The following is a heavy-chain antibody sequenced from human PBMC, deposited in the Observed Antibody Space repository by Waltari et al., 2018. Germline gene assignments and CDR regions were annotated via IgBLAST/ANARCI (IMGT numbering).Heavy chain of an antibody. CDR2: IYHSGST. Sequence: QVQLQESGPGLVKPSETLSLTCTVSGYSISSGYYWGWIRQPPGKGLEWIGSIYHSGSTYYNPSLKSRVTRSVDTSKNQFSLKLSSVTAADTAVYYCARDRTYYYDSSGYSHGWFDYWGQGTLVTVSS. J-gene: IGHJ4*02. CDR1: GYSISSGYY. CDR3: ARDRTYYYDSSGYSHGWFDY. V-gene: IGHV4-38-2*02. D-gene: IGHD3-22*01.